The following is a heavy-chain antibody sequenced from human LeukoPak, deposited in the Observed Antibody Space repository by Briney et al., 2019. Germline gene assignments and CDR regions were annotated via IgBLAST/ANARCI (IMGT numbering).Heavy chain of an antibody. Sequence: SETLALTFTVSGGSISRYYWGWIRQPPGKGLEWVGSIYHSGSTYYNRSLRSRVTISVDTSKNQFSLKLSAVTGGGTAGSYLSGEIGREFSLRWSPTTYDSRGYYHDYWGQGTLVTVSS. CDR3: SGEIGREFSLRWSPTTYDSRGYYHDY. D-gene: IGHD3-22*01. J-gene: IGHJ4*02. V-gene: IGHV4-39*07. CDR2: IYHSGST. CDR1: GGSISRYY.